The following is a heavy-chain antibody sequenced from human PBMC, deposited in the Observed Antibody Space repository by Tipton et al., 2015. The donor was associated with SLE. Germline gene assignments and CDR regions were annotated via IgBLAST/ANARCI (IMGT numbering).Heavy chain of an antibody. D-gene: IGHD3-16*01. CDR1: GFTFSSFA. Sequence: SLRLSCAASGFTFSSFAMSWVRQAPGKGLEWVSTISASGGNTYYADSVKGRFTISRDNSKNTLYLQMYSLRTEDTALYYCATDYDFNWFDPWGRGTLVTVSS. V-gene: IGHV3-23*01. CDR2: ISASGGNT. J-gene: IGHJ5*02. CDR3: ATDYDFNWFDP.